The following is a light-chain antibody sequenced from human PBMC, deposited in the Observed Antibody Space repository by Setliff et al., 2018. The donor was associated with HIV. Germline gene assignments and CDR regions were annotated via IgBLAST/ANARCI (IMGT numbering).Light chain of an antibody. V-gene: IGLV2-14*01. Sequence: QSALTQPASVSGSPGQSITISCTGTSSDVGGYSYVSWYQQHPGKAPKLVIYEVSNRPSGVSNRFSGSKSGNTASLTISGLQAEDEADYYCSSYTTSDTLVFGTGTKVTVL. CDR2: EVS. CDR1: SSDVGGYSY. CDR3: SSYTTSDTLV. J-gene: IGLJ1*01.